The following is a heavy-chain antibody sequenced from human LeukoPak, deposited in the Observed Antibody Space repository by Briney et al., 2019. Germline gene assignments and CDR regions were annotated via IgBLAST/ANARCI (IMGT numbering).Heavy chain of an antibody. V-gene: IGHV3-30*18. J-gene: IGHJ4*02. Sequence: GGSLRLSCAASGFTFSTYGMHWVRQAPGEGMEWVAVISYDGTNKYYADSVKGRFTISRDNSENTLYLQLNSLRTEDTAAYYCAKALWFGELNYWGQGTLVTVSS. CDR1: GFTFSTYG. D-gene: IGHD3-10*01. CDR3: AKALWFGELNY. CDR2: ISYDGTNK.